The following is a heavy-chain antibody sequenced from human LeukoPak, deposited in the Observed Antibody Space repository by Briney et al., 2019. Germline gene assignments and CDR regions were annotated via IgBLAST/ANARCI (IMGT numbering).Heavy chain of an antibody. CDR2: RYVGGRD. D-gene: IGHD5-12*01. V-gene: IGHV4-59*03. J-gene: IGHJ1*01. CDR3: ANTTRVAPDGRAEYFQH. CDR1: GGSISSYY. Sequence: SETLSLTCTVSGGSISSYYWSWIRQPPGKGLEWIGCRYVGGRDLYNPSLRGRVTISVDASEKQISLSLRSVTAADTAMYYCANTTRVAPDGRAEYFQHWGQGTLAIVSS.